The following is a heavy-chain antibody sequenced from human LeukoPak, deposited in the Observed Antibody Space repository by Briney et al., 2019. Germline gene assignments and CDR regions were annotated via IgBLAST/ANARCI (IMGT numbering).Heavy chain of an antibody. V-gene: IGHV4-61*08. CDR1: GGSISSGDYY. CDR3: ARYYDSSGYYPYYFDY. D-gene: IGHD3-22*01. J-gene: IGHJ4*02. CDR2: IYYSGST. Sequence: KPSETLSLTCTVSGGSISSGDYYWSWIRQPPGKGLEWIGYIYYSGSTNYNPSLKSRVTISVDTSKNQFSLKLSSVTAADTAVYYCARYYDSSGYYPYYFDYWGQGTLVTVSS.